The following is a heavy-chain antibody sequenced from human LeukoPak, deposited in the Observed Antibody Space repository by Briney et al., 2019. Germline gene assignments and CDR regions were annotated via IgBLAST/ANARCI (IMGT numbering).Heavy chain of an antibody. Sequence: ASVKVSCKASGYTFTGYYMHWVRQAPGQGLEWMGWISPNSGGTNYAQKFQGRVTMARDTSISTAYMELSRLRSDDTAVYYCARVPHYGDYAYWGQGTLVTVSS. J-gene: IGHJ4*02. D-gene: IGHD4-17*01. CDR1: GYTFTGYY. V-gene: IGHV1-2*02. CDR2: ISPNSGGT. CDR3: ARVPHYGDYAY.